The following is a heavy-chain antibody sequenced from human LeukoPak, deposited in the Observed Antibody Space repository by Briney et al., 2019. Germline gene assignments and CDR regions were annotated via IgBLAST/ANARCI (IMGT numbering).Heavy chain of an antibody. CDR1: GLTFSNYA. V-gene: IGHV3-23*01. D-gene: IGHD1-26*01. CDR2: ITSGFTP. J-gene: IGHJ4*02. CDR3: AKDYSDSRVGDVFLEY. Sequence: GGSLRLSCAASGLTFSNYAMGWFRQAPGKGLEWVSGITSGFTPLYADSVKGRFTISRDNSKSTFHLQMNSLRAEDTAVYYCAKDYSDSRVGDVFLEYWGQGTLVTVSS.